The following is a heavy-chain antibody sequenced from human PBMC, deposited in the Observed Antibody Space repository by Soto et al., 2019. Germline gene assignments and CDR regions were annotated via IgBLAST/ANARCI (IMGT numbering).Heavy chain of an antibody. CDR2: IIPIFGTA. CDR1: GGTFSSYA. Sequence: ASVKVSCKASGGTFSSYAISWVRQAPGQGLEWMGGIIPIFGTANYAQKFQGRVTITADESTSTAYMELSSLRSEDTAVYYCARAGNIAAAGTQHYYYGMDVWGQGTTVTVSS. J-gene: IGHJ6*02. CDR3: ARAGNIAAAGTQHYYYGMDV. D-gene: IGHD6-13*01. V-gene: IGHV1-69*13.